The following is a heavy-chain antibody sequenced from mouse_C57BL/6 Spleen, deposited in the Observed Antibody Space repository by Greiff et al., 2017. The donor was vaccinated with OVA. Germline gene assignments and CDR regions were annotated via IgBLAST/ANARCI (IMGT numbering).Heavy chain of an antibody. Sequence: QVQLKQSGAELVRPGTSVKVSCKASGYAFTNYLIEWVKQRPGQGLEWIGVINPGSGGTNYNEKFKGKATLTADKSSSTAYMQLSSLTSEDSAVYFCARSSSDYYGSSGFAYWGQGTLVTVSA. CDR2: INPGSGGT. CDR1: GYAFTNYL. V-gene: IGHV1-54*01. D-gene: IGHD1-1*01. CDR3: ARSSSDYYGSSGFAY. J-gene: IGHJ3*01.